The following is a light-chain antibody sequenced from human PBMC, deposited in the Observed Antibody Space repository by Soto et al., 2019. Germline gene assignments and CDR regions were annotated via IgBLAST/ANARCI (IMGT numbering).Light chain of an antibody. CDR2: DAS. CDR3: QQYNIGYT. V-gene: IGKV3-11*01. Sequence: IVLTQSPATLSLSPGDRATLSCRASQSIGSFLAWFQQKPGQPPNLLIYDASNRATGIPARFTGSGSGTDFTLTISSLEPEDFAIYYCQQYNIGYTFGQGTRLDIK. CDR1: QSIGSF. J-gene: IGKJ2*01.